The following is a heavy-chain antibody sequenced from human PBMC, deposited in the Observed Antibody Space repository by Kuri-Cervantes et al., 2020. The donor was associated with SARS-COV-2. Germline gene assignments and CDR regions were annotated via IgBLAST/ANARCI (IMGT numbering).Heavy chain of an antibody. CDR1: GGSISSYY. CDR3: ARSCPITIFGVVTDAFDI. D-gene: IGHD3-3*01. J-gene: IGHJ3*02. Sequence: LRLSCTVSGGSISSYYWSWIRQPPGKGLEWIGYIYYSGSTYYNPSLKSRVTISVDTSKNQFSLKLSSVTAADTAVYYCARSCPITIFGVVTDAFDIWGQGTMVTVSS. V-gene: IGHV4-30-4*08. CDR2: IYYSGST.